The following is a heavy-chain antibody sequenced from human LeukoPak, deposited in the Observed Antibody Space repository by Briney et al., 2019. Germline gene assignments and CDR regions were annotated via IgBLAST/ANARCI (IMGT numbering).Heavy chain of an antibody. D-gene: IGHD3-10*01. CDR1: GGTFSSYA. Sequence: GSSVKVSCKASGGTFSSYAISWVRQAPGQGLEWMGGIIPIFGTTNYAQKFQGRVTISADESTNTAYMELSSLRSEDTAVYYCARDLVPYGSGNSMGDWGQGTLVTVSS. J-gene: IGHJ4*02. V-gene: IGHV1-69*01. CDR2: IIPIFGTT. CDR3: ARDLVPYGSGNSMGD.